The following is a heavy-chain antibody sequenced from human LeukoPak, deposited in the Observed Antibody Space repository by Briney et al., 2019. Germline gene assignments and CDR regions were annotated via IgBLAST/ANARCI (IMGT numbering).Heavy chain of an antibody. CDR2: IDSSGIT. V-gene: IGHV4-59*01. CDR3: ATVASGWYPDY. D-gene: IGHD6-19*01. J-gene: IGHJ4*02. CDR1: GGSISSFY. Sequence: PSETLSLTCTVSGGSISSFYYTWIRQPPGKGLEWIGYIDSSGITNYNSSHNSRVTISLDTSQNQFSLKLNSVTAADTAVYYCATVASGWYPDYWGQGALVTVAS.